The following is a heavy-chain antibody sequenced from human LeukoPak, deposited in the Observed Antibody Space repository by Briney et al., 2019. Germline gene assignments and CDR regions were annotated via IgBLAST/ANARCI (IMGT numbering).Heavy chain of an antibody. CDR3: ARGRDYYGSGVDY. Sequence: GRSLRLSCAASGFIFSSHGMYWVRQAQGKGLEWVAVIWYDGNEKYYGDSVKGRFTISRDNSKNTLYLQMNSLSAEDTAVYFCARGRDYYGSGVDYWGQGTLVTVSS. V-gene: IGHV3-33*01. D-gene: IGHD3-10*01. J-gene: IGHJ4*02. CDR2: IWYDGNEK. CDR1: GFIFSSHG.